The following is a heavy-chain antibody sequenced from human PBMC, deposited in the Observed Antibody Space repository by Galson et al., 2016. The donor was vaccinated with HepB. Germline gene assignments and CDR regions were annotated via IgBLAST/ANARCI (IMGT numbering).Heavy chain of an antibody. D-gene: IGHD3-10*01. CDR1: GFSFHDFA. CDR2: ISWSGGSV. V-gene: IGHV3-9*01. J-gene: IGHJ4*02. CDR3: AKDFDGSGTLGEN. Sequence: SLRLSCAASGFSFHDFAMHWVRQAPGKGLEWVSGISWSGGSVGYAGSVKGRFTISRDNAKDSLYLQMTSLRVEDTDVYYCAKDFDGSGTLGENWGQGTLVSVYS.